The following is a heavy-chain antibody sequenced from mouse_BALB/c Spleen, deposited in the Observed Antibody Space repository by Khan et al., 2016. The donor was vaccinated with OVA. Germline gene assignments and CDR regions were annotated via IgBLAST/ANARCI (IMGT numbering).Heavy chain of an antibody. D-gene: IGHD2-14*01. J-gene: IGHJ3*01. CDR3: ARSTYRYAFAY. CDR1: GDSITSGY. CDR2: ILYSGST. V-gene: IGHV3-8*02. Sequence: EVQLQESGPSLVKPSQTLSLTCSVTGDSITSGYWCWIRKFPGNKLEYMGYILYSGSTYYNPSLKSRISITRHTSQNPYYLQLNSVATDDTATYYCARSTYRYAFAYWGQGTLVTVSA.